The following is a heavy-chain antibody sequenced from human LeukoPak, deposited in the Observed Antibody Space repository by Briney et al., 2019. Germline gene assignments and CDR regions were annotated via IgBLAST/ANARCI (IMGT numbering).Heavy chain of an antibody. Sequence: GSLRLSCAASGFTVSSNYMSWVRQPPGKGLEWIGEINHSGSTNYNPSLKSRVTISVDTSKNQFSLKLSSVTAADTAVYYCARGVVGVVPAATPHRNWFDPWGQGTLVTVSS. V-gene: IGHV4-34*01. CDR3: ARGVVGVVPAATPHRNWFDP. J-gene: IGHJ5*02. CDR2: INHSGST. CDR1: GFTVSSNY. D-gene: IGHD2-2*01.